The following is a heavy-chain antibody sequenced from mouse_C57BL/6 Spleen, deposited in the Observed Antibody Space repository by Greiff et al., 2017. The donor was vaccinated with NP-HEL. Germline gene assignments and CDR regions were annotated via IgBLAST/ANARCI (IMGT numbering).Heavy chain of an antibody. CDR1: GYSITSGYY. CDR3: ARAGDGYYDAMDY. V-gene: IGHV3-6*01. J-gene: IGHJ4*01. D-gene: IGHD2-3*01. Sequence: VQLKESGPGLVKPSQSLSLTCSVTGYSITSGYYWDWIRQFPGNKLEWMGYISYDGSNNYNPSLKNRISITRDTSTNQFFLKLNSVTTEDTATYYCARAGDGYYDAMDYWGQGTSVTVSS. CDR2: ISYDGSN.